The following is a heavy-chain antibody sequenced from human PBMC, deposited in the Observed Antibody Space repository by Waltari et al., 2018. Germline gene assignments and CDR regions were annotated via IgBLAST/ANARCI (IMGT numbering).Heavy chain of an antibody. J-gene: IGHJ3*02. CDR1: GGSISSSSYY. Sequence: QLQLQESGPGLVKPSETLSLTCTVSGGSISSSSYYWGWIRQPPGKGLEWIGSIYYSGSTYYNPSLKSRVTISVDTSKNQFSLKLSSVTAADTVVYYCARDPGARGAFDIWGQGTMVTVSS. CDR2: IYYSGST. CDR3: ARDPGARGAFDI. D-gene: IGHD2-8*02. V-gene: IGHV4-39*07.